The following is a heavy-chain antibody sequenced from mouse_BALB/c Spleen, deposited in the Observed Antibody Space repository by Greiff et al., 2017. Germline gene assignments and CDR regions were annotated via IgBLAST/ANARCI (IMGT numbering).Heavy chain of an antibody. CDR3: AREGNYYAMDY. J-gene: IGHJ4*01. CDR1: GYAFTNYL. CDR2: INPGSGGT. V-gene: IGHV1-54*03. Sequence: VKLMESGAELVRPGTSVKVSCKASGYAFTNYLIEWVKQRPGQGLEWIGVINPGSGGTNYNEKFKGKATLTADKSSSTAYMQLSSLTSDDSAVYFCAREGNYYAMDYWGQGTSVTVSS.